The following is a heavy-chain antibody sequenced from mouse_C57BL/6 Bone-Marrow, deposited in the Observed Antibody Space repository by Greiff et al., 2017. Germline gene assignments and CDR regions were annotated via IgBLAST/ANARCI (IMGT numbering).Heavy chain of an antibody. J-gene: IGHJ3*01. CDR1: GFNIKNTY. CDR2: IDPANGNT. CDR3: ATPDSSGPWFAY. V-gene: IGHV14-3*01. Sequence: EVQLQQSVAELVRPGASVKLSCTASGFNIKNTYMHWVKQRPEKGLAWIGRIDPANGNTKYAPKFQGKATITADTSSNTAYLQLSSLTSEDTAIYYCATPDSSGPWFAYWGQGTLVTVSA. D-gene: IGHD3-2*02.